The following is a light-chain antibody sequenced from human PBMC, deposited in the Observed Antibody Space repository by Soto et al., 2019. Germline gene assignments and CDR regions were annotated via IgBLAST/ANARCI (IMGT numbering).Light chain of an antibody. CDR1: SSDVGSYNL. J-gene: IGLJ1*01. CDR2: EVS. CDR3: SSYAGSNNFLYV. V-gene: IGLV2-23*02. Sequence: QSALTQPASVSGSPGQSITISCTGTSSDVGSYNLVSWYQQHPGKAPKLMIYEVSKRPSGVSNRFSGSKSGNTASLTISGLQAEDEADYYCSSYAGSNNFLYVFGTGTKLTAL.